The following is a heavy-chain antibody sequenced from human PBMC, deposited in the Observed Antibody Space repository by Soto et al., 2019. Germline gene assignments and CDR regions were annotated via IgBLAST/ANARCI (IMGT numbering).Heavy chain of an antibody. CDR2: IKQNGSEK. CDR3: ARGRDHYYEDSSGYAFDI. V-gene: IGHV3-7*03. J-gene: IGHJ3*02. CDR1: GFTFSSYW. D-gene: IGHD3-22*01. Sequence: GGSLRLSCAASGFTFSSYWMSWVRQAPGKGLEWVANIKQNGSEKYYVDSVKGRFTISRGNAKNSLYLQMNSLRDEDTAMYYCARGRDHYYEDSSGYAFDIWGQGTMVTVSS.